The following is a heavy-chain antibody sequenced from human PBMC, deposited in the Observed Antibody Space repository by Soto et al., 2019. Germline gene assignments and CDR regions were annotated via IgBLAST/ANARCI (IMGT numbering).Heavy chain of an antibody. V-gene: IGHV4-61*03. D-gene: IGHD4-4*01. CDR3: ASGLLDGISNYASFHY. CDR1: GGSVTSGSYY. CDR2: FYYSGSI. J-gene: IGHJ4*02. Sequence: QVQLQESGPGLVKPSETLSLTCTVSGGSVTSGSYYWTWIRQPPGKGLEWIGYFYYSGSIKYNPSPQSRASMSADRSKNHPSLRLRAVTAADTAMYYCASGLLDGISNYASFHYWGQGALVTASS.